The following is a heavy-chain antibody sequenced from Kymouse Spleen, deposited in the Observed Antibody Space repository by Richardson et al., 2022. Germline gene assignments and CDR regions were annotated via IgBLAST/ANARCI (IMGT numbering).Heavy chain of an antibody. J-gene: IGHJ6*02. V-gene: IGHV3-20*d01. CDR2: INWNGGST. D-gene: IGHD1-7*01. CDR1: GFTFDDYG. CDR3: ARHNWNYEDYYYYGMDV. Sequence: EVQLVESGGGVVRPGGSLRLSCAASGFTFDDYGMSWVRQAPGKGLEWVSGINWNGGSTGYADSVKGRFTISRDNAKNSLYLQMNSLRAEDTALYYCARHNWNYEDYYYYGMDVWGQGTTVTVSS.